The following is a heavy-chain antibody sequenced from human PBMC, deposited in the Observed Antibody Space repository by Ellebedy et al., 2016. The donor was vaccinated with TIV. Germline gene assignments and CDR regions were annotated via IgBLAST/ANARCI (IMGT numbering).Heavy chain of an antibody. V-gene: IGHV4-59*08. D-gene: IGHD1-14*01. CDR2: MHYNGDS. CDR1: GGSTYSYY. CDR3: ARTRNGLTPVDAFEI. Sequence: MPSETLSLTCNVPGGSTYSYYWSWIRQPPGKGLEWIGYMHYNGDSNYNPALKSPVTMSVDTSKNQFSLKVFSVTAADTAVYYCARTRNGLTPVDAFEIWGQGTMVSVSS. J-gene: IGHJ3*02.